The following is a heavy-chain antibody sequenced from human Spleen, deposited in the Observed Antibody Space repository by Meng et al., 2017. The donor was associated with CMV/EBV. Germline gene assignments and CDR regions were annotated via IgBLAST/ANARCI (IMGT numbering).Heavy chain of an antibody. CDR2: INPNSGGT. CDR1: GYTFTGYY. D-gene: IGHD3-22*01. V-gene: IGHV1-2*02. Sequence: QGELVESGAEVKKPGASVKVSCKASGYTFTGYYMHWVRQAPGQGLEWMGWINPNSGGTNYAKKFQGRVTMTRDTSISTAYMELSRLRSDDTAVYYCARARRGWSEYYDSSGYYGYWGQGTLVTVSS. J-gene: IGHJ4*02. CDR3: ARARRGWSEYYDSSGYYGY.